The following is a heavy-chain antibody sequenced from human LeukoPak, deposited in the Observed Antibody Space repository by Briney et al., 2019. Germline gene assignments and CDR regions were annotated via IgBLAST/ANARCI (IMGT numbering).Heavy chain of an antibody. Sequence: SQTLSFTCAVSGDSISSGDYSWTWIRQPPGKGLEWIGYIHHSGSTYYNPSLKSRVTISIDRSKNQFSLKLNSVTAADTAVYYCARNDYDGKTGRHYWGQGTLVTVSS. CDR3: ARNDYDGKTGRHY. V-gene: IGHV4-30-2*01. J-gene: IGHJ4*02. CDR2: IHHSGST. CDR1: GDSISSGDYS. D-gene: IGHD4-23*01.